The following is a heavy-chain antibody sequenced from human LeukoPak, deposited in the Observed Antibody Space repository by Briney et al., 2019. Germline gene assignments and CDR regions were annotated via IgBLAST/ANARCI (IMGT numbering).Heavy chain of an antibody. J-gene: IGHJ4*02. D-gene: IGHD3-3*01. CDR2: IKHDGSEQ. V-gene: IGHV3-7*01. Sequence: GGSLRLSCAVSGFTFGTFWMTWVRQAPGKGLEWVANIKHDGSEQYYVDSVKGRFTISRDNPKNSLYLQLNSLRAEDTTIYSCARSPTYYDFWSGYKFIDYWGQGTLVTVSS. CDR1: GFTFGTFW. CDR3: ARSPTYYDFWSGYKFIDY.